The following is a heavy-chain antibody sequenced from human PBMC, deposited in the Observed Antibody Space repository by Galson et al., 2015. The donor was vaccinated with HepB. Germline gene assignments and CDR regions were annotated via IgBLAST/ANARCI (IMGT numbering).Heavy chain of an antibody. D-gene: IGHD3-22*01. CDR2: ISYDGSNK. V-gene: IGHV3-30-3*01. J-gene: IGHJ2*01. CDR1: GFTFSSYA. CDR3: ARDGDYDSSGYYPLWYFDF. Sequence: SLRLSCAASGFTFSSYAMHWVRQAPGKGLEWVAVISYDGSNKYYADSVKGRFTISRDNSKNTLYLQMNSLRAEDTAVYYCARDGDYDSSGYYPLWYFDFWGRGTLVTVSS.